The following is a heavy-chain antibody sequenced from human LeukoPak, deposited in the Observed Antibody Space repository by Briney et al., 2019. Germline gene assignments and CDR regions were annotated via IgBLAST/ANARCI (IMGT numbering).Heavy chain of an antibody. CDR2: FDPEDGET. V-gene: IGHV1-24*01. D-gene: IGHD1-20*01. Sequence: ASVKVSCKASGYTFTGYYMHWVRQAPGKGLEWMGGFDPEDGETIYAQKFQGRVTMTEDTSTDTAYMELSSLRSEDTAVYYCATGTGLTFDYWGQGTLVTGSS. CDR3: ATGTGLTFDY. J-gene: IGHJ4*02. CDR1: GYTFTGYY.